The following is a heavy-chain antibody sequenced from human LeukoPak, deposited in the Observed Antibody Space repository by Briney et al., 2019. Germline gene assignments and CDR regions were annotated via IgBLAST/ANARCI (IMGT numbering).Heavy chain of an antibody. J-gene: IGHJ4*02. V-gene: IGHV3-13*04. CDR1: GFIFRNYY. D-gene: IGHD6-19*01. CDR2: VGTAGDS. Sequence: SGGSLRLSCAASGFIFRNYYMHCVRQAPGKGLEWVSVVGTAGDSYYPASVKGRFTISRENAKNSLYLQMNSLRAGDTAVYYCTRGLGGWELDFWGQGTLVTVSS. CDR3: TRGLGGWELDF.